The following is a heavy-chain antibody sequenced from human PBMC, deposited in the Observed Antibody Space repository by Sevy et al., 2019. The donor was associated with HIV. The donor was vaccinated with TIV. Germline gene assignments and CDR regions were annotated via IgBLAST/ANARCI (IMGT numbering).Heavy chain of an antibody. V-gene: IGHV1-2*06. CDR2: INPKSGDT. CDR1: GYIFSDYN. Sequence: ASVKVSCKSTGYIFSDYNMHWVRQAPGQGLEWMALINPKSGDTIYAQRFRGRVSMTRDTSMSTAYMELSGLTSDDTAVYYCVREGITAPKTLLSFDIWGQGTMVTVSS. CDR3: VREGITAPKTLLSFDI. J-gene: IGHJ3*02. D-gene: IGHD6-13*01.